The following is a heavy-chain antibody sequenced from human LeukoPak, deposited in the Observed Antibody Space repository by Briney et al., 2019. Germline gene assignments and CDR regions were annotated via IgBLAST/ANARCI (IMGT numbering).Heavy chain of an antibody. CDR2: IKHTGST. Sequence: PPETLSLTCAVFGGSFSTYYWSWIRQSPGKGLEWIGEIKHTGSTKYNPSLRGRVTLSLDTSKNQFSLRLTSVAAADTAVYYCAKSLYCGGDCSWGQGTLVTVSS. CDR1: GGSFSTYY. D-gene: IGHD2-21*02. CDR3: AKSLYCGGDCS. V-gene: IGHV4-34*01. J-gene: IGHJ5*02.